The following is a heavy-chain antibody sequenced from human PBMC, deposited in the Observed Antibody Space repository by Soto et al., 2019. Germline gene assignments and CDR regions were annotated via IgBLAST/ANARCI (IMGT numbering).Heavy chain of an antibody. CDR2: ISYDGSNK. D-gene: IGHD3-3*01. CDR1: GFTFSSYA. CDR3: ARDDYGLGSGYYWSMLGHYYYYYGMDV. Sequence: HPGGSLRLSCAASGFTFSSYAMHWVRQAPGKGLEWVAVISYDGSNKYYADSVKGRFTISRDNSKNTLYLQMNSLRAEDTAVYYCARDDYGLGSGYYWSMLGHYYYYYGMDVWGQGTTVTVSS. V-gene: IGHV3-30-3*01. J-gene: IGHJ6*02.